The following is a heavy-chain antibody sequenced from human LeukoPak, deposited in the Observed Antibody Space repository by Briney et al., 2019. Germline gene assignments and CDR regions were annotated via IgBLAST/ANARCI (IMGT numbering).Heavy chain of an antibody. D-gene: IGHD3-3*01. CDR3: ARDRVRFLEWLLKDPYFDY. J-gene: IGHJ4*02. Sequence: GGSLRLSCAASGFTFSDYYMSWIRQAPGKGLGWVSYISSSGSTIYYADSVKGRFTISRDNAKNSLYLQMNSLRAEDTAVYYCARDRVRFLEWLLKDPYFDYWGQGTLVTVSS. CDR1: GFTFSDYY. V-gene: IGHV3-11*01. CDR2: ISSSGSTI.